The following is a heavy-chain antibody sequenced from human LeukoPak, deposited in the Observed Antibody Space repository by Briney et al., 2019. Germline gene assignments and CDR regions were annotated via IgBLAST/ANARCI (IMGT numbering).Heavy chain of an antibody. V-gene: IGHV4-61*02. Sequence: PSETLSLTCTVSGGSISSGSYYWSCIRQPAGKGLEWIGRIYTSGSTNYNPSLKSRVTISVDTSKHQFSLKLSSVTAADTAVYYCARDLLGSYFDYWGQGTLVTVSS. CDR3: ARDLLGSYFDY. J-gene: IGHJ4*02. CDR1: GGSISSGSYY. CDR2: IYTSGST. D-gene: IGHD1-26*01.